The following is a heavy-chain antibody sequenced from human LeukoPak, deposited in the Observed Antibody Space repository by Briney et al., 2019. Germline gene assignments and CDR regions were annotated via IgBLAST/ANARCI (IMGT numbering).Heavy chain of an antibody. Sequence: NPSETLSLTCTVSGDSINSRSFYWGWIRQPPGKRLEWIGTINDDGGSNYNPSLNSRVTMPVDTPENRFSLKLTSVPAADTAVYYCAVSAYYTGSWFDPWGQGTLVTVSS. D-gene: IGHD3-3*01. V-gene: IGHV4-39*01. CDR2: INDDGGS. J-gene: IGHJ5*02. CDR3: AVSAYYTGSWFDP. CDR1: GDSINSRSFY.